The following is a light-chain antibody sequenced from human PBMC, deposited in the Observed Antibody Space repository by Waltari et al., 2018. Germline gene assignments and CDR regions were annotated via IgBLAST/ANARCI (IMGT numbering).Light chain of an antibody. J-gene: IGLJ1*01. CDR3: GTWDGSLNAYV. V-gene: IGLV1-51*01. Sequence: QSVLTQPPSVSAAPGQKVTISCSGSNSNVGHHNVSWYQQLPGTAPKLVIYDNDKRPSGRPDRFSGSKSATSATLGITGLQTGDGADYYCGTWDGSLNAYVFGTGTKVTVL. CDR1: NSNVGHHN. CDR2: DND.